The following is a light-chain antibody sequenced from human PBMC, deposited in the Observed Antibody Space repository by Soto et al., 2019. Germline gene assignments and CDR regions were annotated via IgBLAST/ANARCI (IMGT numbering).Light chain of an antibody. CDR2: SAS. J-gene: IGKJ4*01. CDR1: QSVNNN. V-gene: IGKV3-15*01. CDR3: HQYNNWPLT. Sequence: EIVMTQSPATLSVSPGERATLSCRASQSVNNNLAWYQQKPGQAPRLLIYSASARATGIPARFSGSGSGTEFTPTITSLQSEDFAVYYCHQYNNWPLTFGGGTNVQIK.